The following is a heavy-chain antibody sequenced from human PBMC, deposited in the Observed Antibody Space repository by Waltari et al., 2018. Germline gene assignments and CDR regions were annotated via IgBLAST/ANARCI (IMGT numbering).Heavy chain of an antibody. CDR3: ARDRGVPAVTGAFDI. J-gene: IGHJ3*02. CDR2: IYTSGST. Sequence: QVQLQESSPGLVKPSETLSLTCTVSGGSISSYYWSCIRQPAGKGLEWIGRIYTSGSTNYNPSLKSRVTMSVDTSKNQFSLKLSSVTAADTAVYYCARDRGVPAVTGAFDIWGQGTMVTVSS. D-gene: IGHD2-2*01. CDR1: GGSISSYY. V-gene: IGHV4-4*07.